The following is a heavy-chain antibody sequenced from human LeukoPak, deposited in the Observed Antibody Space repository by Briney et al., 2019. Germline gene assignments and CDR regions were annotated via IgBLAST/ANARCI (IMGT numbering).Heavy chain of an antibody. CDR3: ARESSGYFY. Sequence: GVSLRLSCAASGFNFSSYSMNWVRQAPGKGLEWVSSISSSSSFRYYADSVKGRFTISRDNAKNSLYLQMNSLRAEDTAVYYCARESSGYFYWGQGTRVTVSS. V-gene: IGHV3-21*01. CDR1: GFNFSSYS. J-gene: IGHJ4*02. D-gene: IGHD3-22*01. CDR2: ISSSSSFR.